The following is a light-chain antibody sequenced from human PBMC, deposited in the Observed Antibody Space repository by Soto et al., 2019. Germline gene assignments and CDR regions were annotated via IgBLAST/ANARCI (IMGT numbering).Light chain of an antibody. CDR2: EVS. V-gene: IGLV2-14*01. CDR1: SSDVGGYNY. J-gene: IGLJ1*01. CDR3: SSYTSSSTYV. Sequence: QSALTQPASVSGSPGQSITISCTGTSSDVGGYNYVSWYQQHPGKAPKLTIYEVSNRPSGVSNRFSGSKSGNTASLTISGLQAEDKADYYSSSYTSSSTYVFGTGTKVTVL.